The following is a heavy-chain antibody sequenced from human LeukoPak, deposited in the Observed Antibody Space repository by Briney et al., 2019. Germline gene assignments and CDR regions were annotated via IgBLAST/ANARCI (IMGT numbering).Heavy chain of an antibody. D-gene: IGHD3-3*01. V-gene: IGHV3-7*01. J-gene: IGHJ4*01. CDR2: IKQDGSET. CDR3: ARDRSISGVVTIDF. CDR1: GFSFSNSW. Sequence: GGSLRLSCAASGFSFSNSWMTWVRQSPGKGLEWVANIKQDGSETYYVDSVMGRFTISRLNAKNSVYLQMNSLRAEDTAVYYCARDRSISGVVTIDFWGHGTLVTVSS.